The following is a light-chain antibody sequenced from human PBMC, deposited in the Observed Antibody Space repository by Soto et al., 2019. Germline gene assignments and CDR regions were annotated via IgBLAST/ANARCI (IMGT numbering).Light chain of an antibody. J-gene: IGLJ2*01. V-gene: IGLV2-8*01. Sequence: QSALTQPPSASGSPGQSVTISCTGTSGDVGGYNFVSWFQQHPGKAPKLMIYEVSKRPSGVPDRFSGSKSGNTASLTVSGLQPEDEADYYCNSYAGSSTFVLFGGGTKLTVL. CDR1: SGDVGGYNF. CDR2: EVS. CDR3: NSYAGSSTFVL.